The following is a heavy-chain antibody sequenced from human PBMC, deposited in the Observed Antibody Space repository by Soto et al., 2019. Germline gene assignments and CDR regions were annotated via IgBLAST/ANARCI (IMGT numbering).Heavy chain of an antibody. CDR3: ARVTRYSSGWYSGFDY. CDR1: GFTFSSYD. Sequence: EVQLVESGGGLVQPGGSLRLSCAASGFTFSSYDMHWVRQATGKGLEWVSAIGTAGDTYYPGSVKGRFTLSTENAKNSLYLQMNSLRAGDTAVYYCARVTRYSSGWYSGFDYWGQGTLVTVSS. D-gene: IGHD6-19*01. V-gene: IGHV3-13*01. J-gene: IGHJ4*02. CDR2: IGTAGDT.